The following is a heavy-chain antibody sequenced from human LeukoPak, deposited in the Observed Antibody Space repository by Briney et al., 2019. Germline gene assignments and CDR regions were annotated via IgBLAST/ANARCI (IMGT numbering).Heavy chain of an antibody. V-gene: IGHV1-69*13. D-gene: IGHD6-19*01. J-gene: IGHJ4*02. CDR1: GGTFSSYA. CDR2: IIPIFGTA. Sequence: SVKVSCKASGGTFSSYAISWVRQAPGQGIEWMGGIIPIFGTANYAQKFQGRVTITADESTSTAYMELSSLRSEDTAVYYCARDGVAVAGTEDWGQGTLVTVSS. CDR3: ARDGVAVAGTED.